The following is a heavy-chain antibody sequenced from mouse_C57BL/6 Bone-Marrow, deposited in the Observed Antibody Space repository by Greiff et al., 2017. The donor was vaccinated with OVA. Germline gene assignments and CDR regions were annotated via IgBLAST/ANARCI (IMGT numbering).Heavy chain of an antibody. Sequence: VQLVESGPELVRPGASVKISCKAPGYTFTSHWMQWVRQRPGQGLEWIGEIDPSDSYTNYNQKFKGKSTLTVDKSSSTAYMQLSSLTSEDSAVYYCARGGYYPWFAYWGQGTLVTVSA. V-gene: IGHV1-50*01. J-gene: IGHJ3*01. CDR3: ARGGYYPWFAY. CDR1: GYTFTSHW. CDR2: IDPSDSYT. D-gene: IGHD2-3*01.